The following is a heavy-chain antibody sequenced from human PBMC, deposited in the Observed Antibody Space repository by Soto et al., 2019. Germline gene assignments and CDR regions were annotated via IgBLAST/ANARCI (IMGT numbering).Heavy chain of an antibody. J-gene: IGHJ1*01. CDR1: GGCISSGDYY. D-gene: IGHD3-22*01. Sequence: PSETLSLTCTVSGGCISSGDYYWSWIRQPPGKGLEWIGYIYYSGSTYYNPSLKSRVTISVDTSKNQFSLKLSSVTAADTAVYYCARVKKRYYDSSGSYFQHWGQGTLVTVSS. CDR3: ARVKKRYYDSSGSYFQH. V-gene: IGHV4-30-4*01. CDR2: IYYSGST.